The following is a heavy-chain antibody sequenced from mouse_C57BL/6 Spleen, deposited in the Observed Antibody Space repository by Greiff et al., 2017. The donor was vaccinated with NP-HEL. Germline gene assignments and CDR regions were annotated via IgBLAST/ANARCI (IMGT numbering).Heavy chain of an antibody. CDR3: ARRPYYGSSYLYAMDY. Sequence: VQLQQSDAELVKPGASVKISCKVSGYTFTDHTIHWMKQRPEQGLEWIGYIYPRDGSTKYNEKFKGKATLTADKSSSTAYMQLNSLTSEDSAVYFCARRPYYGSSYLYAMDYWGQGTSVTVSS. CDR2: IYPRDGST. J-gene: IGHJ4*01. CDR1: GYTFTDHT. V-gene: IGHV1-78*01. D-gene: IGHD1-1*01.